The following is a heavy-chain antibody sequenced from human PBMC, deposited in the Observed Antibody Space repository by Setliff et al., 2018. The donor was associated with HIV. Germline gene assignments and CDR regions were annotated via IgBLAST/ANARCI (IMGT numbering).Heavy chain of an antibody. D-gene: IGHD3-3*01. CDR2: ISNDATQT. J-gene: IGHJ4*02. V-gene: IGHV3-30*04. CDR3: ARARTIDYWSDSLAF. Sequence: GESLKISCSASGFQFTPYVFHWVRQAPGKGLEWVAVISNDATQTYYADSVRGRFTISRDSSKNALYLKFYRPRPDDTAVYYCARARTIDYWSDSLAFWGQGTLVTISS. CDR1: GFQFTPYV.